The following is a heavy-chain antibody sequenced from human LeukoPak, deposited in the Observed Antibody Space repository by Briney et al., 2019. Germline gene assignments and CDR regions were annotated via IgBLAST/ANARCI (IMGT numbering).Heavy chain of an antibody. J-gene: IGHJ4*02. Sequence: GGSLRLSCAASGFTFSSYAMSWVRQAPGKGLEWVSAISGSGGSTYYADSVEGRFTISRDNAKNSLYLQMNSLRDEDTAVYYCAKWGSAPFDFWGQGTLVTVSS. CDR3: AKWGSAPFDF. CDR1: GFTFSSYA. V-gene: IGHV3-23*01. CDR2: ISGSGGST. D-gene: IGHD7-27*01.